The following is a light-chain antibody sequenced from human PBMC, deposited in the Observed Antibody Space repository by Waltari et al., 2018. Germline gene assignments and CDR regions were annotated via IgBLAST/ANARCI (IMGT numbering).Light chain of an antibody. CDR3: QQYNTYSPGPT. V-gene: IGKV1-5*03. CDR2: KAS. J-gene: IGKJ4*02. Sequence: DIQTTPSPSTLSASVADRVTITCRASQSILTGLAWYQQKPGKAPRLLMYKASSLQSGVPSRFSGSGSGTEFTLTISSLEPDDFATYYCQQYNTYSPGPTFGGGTKVEIK. CDR1: QSILTG.